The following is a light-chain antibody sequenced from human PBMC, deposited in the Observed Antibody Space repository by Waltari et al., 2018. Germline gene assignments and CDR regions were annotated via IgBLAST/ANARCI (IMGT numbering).Light chain of an antibody. J-gene: IGKJ2*01. Sequence: DIPLTQSPSSLSASVGDRVNLTCRASQAISKFLAWYQQKPGKVPNLLIYAASTLQSGVPSRFSGSGSGAVFTLTISSLQPEDVATYYCQNYNIAPYTFGQGTRLEI. CDR2: AAS. CDR1: QAISKF. V-gene: IGKV1-27*01. CDR3: QNYNIAPYT.